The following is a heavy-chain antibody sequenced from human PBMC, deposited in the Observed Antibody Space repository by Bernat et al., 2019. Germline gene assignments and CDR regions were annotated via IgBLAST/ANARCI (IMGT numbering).Heavy chain of an antibody. CDR3: TYATVNKGVY. J-gene: IGHJ4*02. V-gene: IGHV3-73*02. CDR2: IRSKANSYAT. CDR1: GFTFSGSA. Sequence: EVQLVESGGGLVQPWGSLKLSCAASGFTFSGSAMHWVRQASGKGLEWVGRIRSKANSYATAYAASVKGRFTISRDDSKNTAYLQMNSLKTEDTAVYYCTYATVNKGVYWGQGTLVTVSS. D-gene: IGHD4-17*01.